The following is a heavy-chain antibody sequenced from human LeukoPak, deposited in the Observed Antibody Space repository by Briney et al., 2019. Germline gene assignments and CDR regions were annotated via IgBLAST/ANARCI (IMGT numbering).Heavy chain of an antibody. CDR1: GFTFSSYG. CDR2: IWYDGSNK. J-gene: IGHJ1*01. CDR3: AKDRTVTTNWFQH. Sequence: PGGSLRLSCAASGFTFSSYGMHWVRQAPPKGLEWVAVIWYDGSNKYYADSVKSRFTISRDNSKNTLYLQMNSLRAEDTAVYYCAKDRTVTTNWFQHWGQGTLVTVSS. V-gene: IGHV3-33*06. D-gene: IGHD4-17*01.